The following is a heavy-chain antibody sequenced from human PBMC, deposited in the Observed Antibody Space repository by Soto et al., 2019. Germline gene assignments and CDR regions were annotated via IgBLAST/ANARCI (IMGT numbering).Heavy chain of an antibody. CDR2: IWYDGSNK. CDR3: ARDRDRADY. V-gene: IGHV3-33*01. Sequence: QVKLVESGGGVVQPGRSLRLSCAASGFTVSNYGMQWVSQSPGKGLEWLADIWYDGSNKYYADSVKGRFTISRDNSKNTLYLQMNNLRLADTAVYYFARDRDRADYWGQGTLVTVSS. CDR1: GFTVSNYG. J-gene: IGHJ4*02.